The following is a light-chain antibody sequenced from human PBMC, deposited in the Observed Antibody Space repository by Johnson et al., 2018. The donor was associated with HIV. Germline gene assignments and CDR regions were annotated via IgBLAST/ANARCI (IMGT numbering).Light chain of an antibody. J-gene: IGLJ1*01. CDR1: SSNIGSNY. CDR2: DSD. CDR3: GTWDSSLSAGV. V-gene: IGLV1-51*01. Sequence: QSVLTQPPSVSAAPGQTVTISCSGSSSNIGSNYVSWYQQLPVTAPKLLIYDSDKRPSGIPDRFSGSNSGTSATLGITGLQTGDEAEYYCGTWDSSLSAGVFGSGTKVTVL.